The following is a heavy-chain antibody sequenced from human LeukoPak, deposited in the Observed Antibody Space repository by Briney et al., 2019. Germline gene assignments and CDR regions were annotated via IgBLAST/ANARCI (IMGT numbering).Heavy chain of an antibody. D-gene: IGHD3-16*01. Sequence: TSETLSLTCTVSGGSISSYYWSWIRQPPGKGLEWIGYIYYSGSTNYNPSLKSRVTISVDTSKNQISLKLSSVTAADTAVYYCARARDDYVWGRPNWFDPWGQGTLVTVSS. V-gene: IGHV4-59*01. J-gene: IGHJ5*02. CDR2: IYYSGST. CDR1: GGSISSYY. CDR3: ARARDDYVWGRPNWFDP.